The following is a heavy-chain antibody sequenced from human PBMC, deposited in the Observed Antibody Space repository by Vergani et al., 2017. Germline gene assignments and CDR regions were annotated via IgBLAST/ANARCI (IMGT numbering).Heavy chain of an antibody. Sequence: QVQLVESGGGVVQPGGSLRLSCAASGFSFGSYGMHWVRVSQAPGKGLEWLAYLRYDGTTKQYADSVKGRFTITRDNSKNTLYLQMDSLRPEDTAVYYCARAVGYYYDSSGSYWGQGTLVTVSS. V-gene: IGHV3-30*02. CDR3: ARAVGYYYDSSGSY. D-gene: IGHD3-22*01. J-gene: IGHJ4*02. CDR1: GFSFGSYG. CDR2: LRYDGTTK.